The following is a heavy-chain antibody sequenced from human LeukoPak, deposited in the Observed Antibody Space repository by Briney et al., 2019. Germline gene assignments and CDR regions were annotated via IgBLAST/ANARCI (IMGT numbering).Heavy chain of an antibody. D-gene: IGHD2-8*01. V-gene: IGHV1-69*06. CDR2: IIPIFGTA. J-gene: IGHJ6*03. CDR1: GGTFSSYA. Sequence: SVKVSCKASGGTFSSYAISWVRQAPGQGLEWMGGIIPIFGTANYAQKFQGRVTITADKSTSTAYMELSSLRSEDTAVYYCARDRNGVYYYYYMDVWGKGTTVTVSS. CDR3: ARDRNGVYYYYYMDV.